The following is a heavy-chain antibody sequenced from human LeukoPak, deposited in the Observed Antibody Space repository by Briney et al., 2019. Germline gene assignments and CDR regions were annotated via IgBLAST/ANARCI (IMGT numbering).Heavy chain of an antibody. CDR1: GFTFNYAW. CDR2: ISSSSSTI. V-gene: IGHV3-48*02. Sequence: GGSLRLSCAASGFTFNYAWMSWVRQAPGKGLEWVSYISSSSSTIYYADSVKGRFTISRDNAKNSLYLQMNSLRDEDTAVYYCARTVVYYDSSGYDYWGQGTLVTVSS. J-gene: IGHJ4*02. CDR3: ARTVVYYDSSGYDY. D-gene: IGHD3-22*01.